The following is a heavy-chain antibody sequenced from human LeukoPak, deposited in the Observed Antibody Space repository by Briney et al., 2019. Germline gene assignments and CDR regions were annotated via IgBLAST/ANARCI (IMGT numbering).Heavy chain of an antibody. J-gene: IGHJ4*02. D-gene: IGHD3-10*01. Sequence: GASVKVSCKASGYTFTGYYMHWVRQAPGQGLEWMGWINPNSGGTNYAQKFQGRVTMTRDTSISTAYMELSRLRSDDTAVYYCARVAGFHYYGSGSYPHWGQGTLVTVSS. CDR3: ARVAGFHYYGSGSYPH. CDR2: INPNSGGT. V-gene: IGHV1-2*02. CDR1: GYTFTGYY.